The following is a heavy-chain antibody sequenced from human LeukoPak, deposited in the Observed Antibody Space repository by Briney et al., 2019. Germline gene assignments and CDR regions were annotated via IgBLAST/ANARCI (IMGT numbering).Heavy chain of an antibody. CDR3: ARDRYYGEKRVRSFDY. J-gene: IGHJ4*02. CDR1: GGSFSGYY. D-gene: IGHD3-10*01. V-gene: IGHV4-34*01. Sequence: SETLSLTCAVYGGSFSGYYWSWIRQPPGKGLEWIGEINHSGSSNYNPSLKSRVTISIDTSKSQFSLKLSSVTAADTAVYYCARDRYYGEKRVRSFDYWGQGTLVTVSS. CDR2: INHSGSS.